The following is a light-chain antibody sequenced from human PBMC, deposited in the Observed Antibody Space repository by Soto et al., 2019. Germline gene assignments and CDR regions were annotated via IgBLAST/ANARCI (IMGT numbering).Light chain of an antibody. CDR3: MQALQTPT. Sequence: DIVMTQSPLSLPVTPGEPASISCRSSQTLLHSNGYNYLDWYLQRPGQSPQLLIYLGSSRASGVPGRFSGSGSGTDFTLKISRVEAEDVGVYYCMQALQTPTFGGGTKVEIK. J-gene: IGKJ4*01. CDR2: LGS. V-gene: IGKV2-28*01. CDR1: QTLLHSNGYNY.